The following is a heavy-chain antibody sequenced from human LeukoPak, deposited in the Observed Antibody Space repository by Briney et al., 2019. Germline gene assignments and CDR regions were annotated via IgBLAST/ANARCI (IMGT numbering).Heavy chain of an antibody. V-gene: IGHV3-74*01. CDR1: GFTFSDYW. J-gene: IGHJ4*02. Sequence: GGSLRLSCAASGFTFSDYWMHWVRQAPGKGLVWVSRVNSDGSTTDYADSVKGRFTTSRDNAKNTLFLQMNSLRAEDTAVYYCASGYVDYGGNPRWGQGTLVTVSS. CDR3: ASGYVDYGGNPR. CDR2: VNSDGSTT. D-gene: IGHD4-23*01.